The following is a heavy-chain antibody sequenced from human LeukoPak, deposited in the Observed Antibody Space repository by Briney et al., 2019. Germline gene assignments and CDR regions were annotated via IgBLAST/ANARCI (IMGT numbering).Heavy chain of an antibody. J-gene: IGHJ4*02. CDR2: INHSGST. V-gene: IGHV4-34*01. D-gene: IGHD5-12*01. Sequence: PSETLSLTCVVYGGSFSGYYWSWIRQPPGKGLEWIGEINHSGSTNYNPSLKSRVTISVDTSKNQFSLKLSSVTAADTAVYYCVRGGSVATFFYYWGQGTLVTVSS. CDR1: GGSFSGYY. CDR3: VRGGSVATFFYY.